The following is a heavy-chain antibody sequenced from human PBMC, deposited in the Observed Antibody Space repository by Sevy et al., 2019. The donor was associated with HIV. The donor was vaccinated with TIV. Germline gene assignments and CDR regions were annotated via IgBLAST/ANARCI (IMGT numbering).Heavy chain of an antibody. J-gene: IGHJ4*02. D-gene: IGHD3-10*01. CDR2: VSRNGGTP. CDR1: GFTFGGYM. CDR3: VKEGRDDFNPYLDF. V-gene: IGHV3-23*01. Sequence: GGSLRLSCASSGFTFGGYMMNWVRQAPGRGLEWVARVSRNGGTPEYGDSAKGRFTISRDNSKNTVYLQLKELRAEDTALYYCVKEGRDDFNPYLDFWGQGILVTVSS.